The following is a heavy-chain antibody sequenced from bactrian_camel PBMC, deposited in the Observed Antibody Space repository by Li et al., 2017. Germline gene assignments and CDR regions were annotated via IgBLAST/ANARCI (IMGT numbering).Heavy chain of an antibody. J-gene: IGHJ6*01. CDR2: IIDDGTSK. CDR3: AKGRSRRSFYSGTYSLCLGY. D-gene: IGHD2*01. Sequence: DVQLVESGGGSVQSGGSLRLTCVRSGYTYSGFCMSWVRQAPQKEVEWVAAIIDDGTSKYYSDSVKGRAIISRDNAKNTLYLQLDSTTIEDTAMYFCAKGRSRRSFYSGTYSLCLGYWGQGTQVTVS. CDR1: GYTYSGFC. V-gene: IGHV3S31*01.